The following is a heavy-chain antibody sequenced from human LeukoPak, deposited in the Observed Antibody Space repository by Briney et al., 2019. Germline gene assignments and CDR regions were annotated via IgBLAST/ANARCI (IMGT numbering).Heavy chain of an antibody. V-gene: IGHV3-7*01. CDR3: AREGGPLGVSGIVY. D-gene: IGHD3-3*01. Sequence: GGSLRLSCAASGFTFSSYWMSWVRQAPGKGLEWVANIKQDGSEKYYVDSVKGRFTISRDNAKNSLYLQMNSLRAEDTAVYYCAREGGPLGVSGIVYWGQGTLVTVSS. CDR1: GFTFSSYW. CDR2: IKQDGSEK. J-gene: IGHJ4*02.